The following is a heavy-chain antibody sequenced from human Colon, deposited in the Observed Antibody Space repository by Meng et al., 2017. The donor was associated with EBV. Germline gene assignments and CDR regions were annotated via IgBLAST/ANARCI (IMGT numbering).Heavy chain of an antibody. Sequence: QSHPQESVSGLVQPSQALSLTCAVSGDSISSGDYAWSWIRQPPGQGLEWIGYIYHGGTTYNTSLKSRVTISVDNSKNQFSLRLTSVTAADTAVYYCARGPYCGGDCYWFDPWGQGTLVTVSS. CDR1: GDSISSGDYA. D-gene: IGHD2-21*02. CDR2: IYHGGTT. V-gene: IGHV4-30-2*01. CDR3: ARGPYCGGDCYWFDP. J-gene: IGHJ5*02.